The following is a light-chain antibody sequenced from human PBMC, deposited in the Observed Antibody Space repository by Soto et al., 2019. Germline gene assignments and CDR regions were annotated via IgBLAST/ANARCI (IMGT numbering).Light chain of an antibody. Sequence: DIQMTQSPSSLSASVGDIFTITCRASQSISSYLNWYQQKPGKAPKLLIYAASSLQSGVPSRFSGSGSVTDFTLTISSLQPEDFATYYCQQSYSTPYTFGQGTKLEIK. CDR3: QQSYSTPYT. CDR2: AAS. J-gene: IGKJ2*01. CDR1: QSISSY. V-gene: IGKV1-39*01.